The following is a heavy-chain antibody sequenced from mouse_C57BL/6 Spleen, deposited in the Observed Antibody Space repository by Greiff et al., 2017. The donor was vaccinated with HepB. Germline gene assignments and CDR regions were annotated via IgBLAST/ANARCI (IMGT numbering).Heavy chain of an antibody. V-gene: IGHV1-78*01. D-gene: IGHD2-3*01. CDR2: IYPRDGST. CDR1: GYTFTDHT. J-gene: IGHJ3*01. Sequence: QVQLQQSDAELVKPGASVKISCKVSGYTFTDHTIHWMKQRPEQGLEWIGYIYPRDGSTKYNEKFKGKAKLTADKSSSTAYMQLNSLTSEDSAVYFCARALNFYDGYGGPAWFAYWGQGTLVTVSA. CDR3: ARALNFYDGYGGPAWFAY.